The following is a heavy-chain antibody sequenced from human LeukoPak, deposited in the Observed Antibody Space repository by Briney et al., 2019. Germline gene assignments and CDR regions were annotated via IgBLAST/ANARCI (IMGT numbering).Heavy chain of an antibody. CDR3: AKGRSGSANWALRIFDN. CDR2: IRYDGSNK. V-gene: IGHV3-30*02. D-gene: IGHD3-10*01. Sequence: PGGSLRLSCAASGFTFSSYGMHWVRQAPGKGLEWVAFIRYDGSNKYYADSVKGRFTISRDNSENTLYVEMNSLRAEDTAIYYCAKGRSGSANWALRIFDNWGQGTLVSVSS. J-gene: IGHJ4*02. CDR1: GFTFSSYG.